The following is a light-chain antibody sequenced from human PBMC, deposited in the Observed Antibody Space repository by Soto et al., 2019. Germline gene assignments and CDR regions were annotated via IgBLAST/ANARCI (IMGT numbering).Light chain of an antibody. J-gene: IGKJ1*01. CDR3: QQYNTYSRT. CDR2: KAS. CDR1: QSISTY. V-gene: IGKV1-5*03. Sequence: DLQMTQSPSTLSASVGDRVAITCRASQSISTYLAWYQQKPGKAPKLLIYKASSLESGVPSRFSGSGSGAEFTLTISSLQPDDFATYYCQQYNTYSRTFGQGTKVDI.